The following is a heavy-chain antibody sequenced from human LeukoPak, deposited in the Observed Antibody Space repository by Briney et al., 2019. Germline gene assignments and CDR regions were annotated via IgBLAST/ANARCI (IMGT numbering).Heavy chain of an antibody. D-gene: IGHD5-24*01. V-gene: IGHV3-33*05. CDR2: MPYDGSDK. Sequence: GSLRLSCATTGFIFNNYGMHWVRPAPGKGLEWVALMPYDGSDKYYADSVKGRFTISRDNSKNTLYLQMNSLRVEDTAIYYCARDLKMKYCDFWGQGTLVTVSS. J-gene: IGHJ4*02. CDR1: GFIFNNYG. CDR3: ARDLKMKYCDF.